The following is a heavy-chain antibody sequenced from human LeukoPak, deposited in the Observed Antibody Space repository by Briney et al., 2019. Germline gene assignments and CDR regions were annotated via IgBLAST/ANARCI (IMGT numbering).Heavy chain of an antibody. D-gene: IGHD2-15*01. CDR3: ATGRDCSGGSCYSVY. V-gene: IGHV3-30*04. Sequence: GGSLRLSCAASGFTFSSYATHWVRQAPGKGLEWVAVISYDGSNKYYADSVKGRFTISRDNAKNSLYLQMNSLRAEDTAVYYCATGRDCSGGSCYSVYWGQGTLVTVSS. J-gene: IGHJ4*02. CDR1: GFTFSSYA. CDR2: ISYDGSNK.